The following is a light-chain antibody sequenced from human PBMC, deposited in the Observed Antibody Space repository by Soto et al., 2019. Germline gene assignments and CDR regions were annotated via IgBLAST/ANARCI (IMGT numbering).Light chain of an antibody. Sequence: EIVMTQSPATLSVSLGERATLSCRASQSVSSNLDWYQQKPGQAPRLLFFGASTRAPGIPARFSGSGSGTEFTLTISSLQSEDCAVYLCHHYNALPLPFGGGTQVEIK. CDR2: GAS. J-gene: IGKJ4*01. CDR1: QSVSSN. V-gene: IGKV3-15*01. CDR3: HHYNALPLP.